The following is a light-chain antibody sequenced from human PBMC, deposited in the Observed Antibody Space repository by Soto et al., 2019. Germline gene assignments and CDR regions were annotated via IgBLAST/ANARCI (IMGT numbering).Light chain of an antibody. J-gene: IGLJ2*01. CDR3: QSYDSSLTGVI. V-gene: IGLV1-40*01. CDR1: SSNIGAGYD. Sequence: QPVLTQPPSVSGAPGQSVTISCTGSSSNIGAGYDVHWYQQLLGTAPKLLIYSNNTRPSGVPDRFSGSKSGTSASLAITGLQAEDEADYYCQSYDSSLTGVIFGGGTQLTVL. CDR2: SNN.